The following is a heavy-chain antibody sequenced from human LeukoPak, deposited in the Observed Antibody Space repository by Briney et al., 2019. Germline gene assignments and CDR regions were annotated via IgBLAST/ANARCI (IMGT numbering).Heavy chain of an antibody. CDR1: GFTFSSHG. Sequence: TGGSLRLSCTASGFTFSSHGMHCVRQAPGKGLEWVAVIWYDGGNKYYADTVRGRLTISRDNSKNTLFLQMNSLRAEDTAVYYCARGATIWYGMDVWGQGTTVTVSS. V-gene: IGHV3-33*08. D-gene: IGHD5-24*01. J-gene: IGHJ6*02. CDR2: IWYDGGNK. CDR3: ARGATIWYGMDV.